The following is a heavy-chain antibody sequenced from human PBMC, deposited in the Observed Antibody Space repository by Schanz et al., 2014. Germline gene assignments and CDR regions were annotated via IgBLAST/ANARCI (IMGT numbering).Heavy chain of an antibody. CDR3: AKSLESCPGGRCSRGYFDY. J-gene: IGHJ4*02. D-gene: IGHD2-8*02. CDR1: GFSFGNYG. CDR2: IGTSGGT. Sequence: EVQLLESGGGLVQPGGSLRLSCEASGFSFGNYGMSWVRQAPGKGLEWVSTIGTSGGTNYAESVKGRFTISRDNSKNTLYLQMNSLRAEDTDVYYCAKSLESCPGGRCSRGYFDYWGQGTLVTVSS. V-gene: IGHV3-23*01.